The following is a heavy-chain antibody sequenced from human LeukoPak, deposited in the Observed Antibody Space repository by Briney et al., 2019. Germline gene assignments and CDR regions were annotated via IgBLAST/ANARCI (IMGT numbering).Heavy chain of an antibody. J-gene: IGHJ3*02. Sequence: GGSLRLSCVVAGSRFSDYYMSWIRQPPGKGLERVAYISNDSVDKYYVDSVRGGFTISRDNAKKSMYLQMSGLRVEDTAVYYCARRDWVSGAVRAFDIWGQGTMVTVSS. D-gene: IGHD1-26*01. V-gene: IGHV3-11*04. CDR2: ISNDSVDK. CDR1: GSRFSDYY. CDR3: ARRDWVSGAVRAFDI.